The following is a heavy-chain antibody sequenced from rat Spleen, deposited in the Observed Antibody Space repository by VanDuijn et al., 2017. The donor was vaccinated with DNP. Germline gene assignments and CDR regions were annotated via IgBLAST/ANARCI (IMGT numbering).Heavy chain of an antibody. Sequence: EVQLVESGGGLVQPGNSLKLSCAASGFSFSNYGMAWVRQAPTKGLEWVASISRSGGSTAYRDSVKGRFTFSRDNAKSSLFLQMNSLRSEDTATYYCTRQLGLDYWGQGVMVTVSS. D-gene: IGHD5-1*01. CDR2: ISRSGGST. CDR1: GFSFSNYG. CDR3: TRQLGLDY. J-gene: IGHJ2*01. V-gene: IGHV5S23*01.